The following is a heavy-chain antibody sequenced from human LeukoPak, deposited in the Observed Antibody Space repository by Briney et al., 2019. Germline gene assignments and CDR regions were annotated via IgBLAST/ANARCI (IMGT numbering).Heavy chain of an antibody. D-gene: IGHD3-3*01. CDR3: AKDSVVGERYYDFWSGYTRGHRPTDY. CDR1: GFTFSSYG. J-gene: IGHJ4*02. Sequence: GGSLRLSCAASGFTFSSYGMHWVRQAPGKGLEWVAVISYDGSNKYYADSVKGRFTISRDNSKNTLYLQMNSLRAEDTAVYYCAKDSVVGERYYDFWSGYTRGHRPTDYWGQGTLVTVSS. V-gene: IGHV3-30*18. CDR2: ISYDGSNK.